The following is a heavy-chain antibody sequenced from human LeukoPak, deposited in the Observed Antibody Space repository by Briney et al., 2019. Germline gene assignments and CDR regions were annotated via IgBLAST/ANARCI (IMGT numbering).Heavy chain of an antibody. V-gene: IGHV1-18*01. D-gene: IGHD1-26*01. J-gene: IGHJ1*01. CDR1: GYTFTSYG. CDR3: ATAQWELLPFQH. CDR2: ISAYNGNT. Sequence: ASVKVSCKASGYTFTSYGISWVRQAPGQGLEGMGWISAYNGNTNYAQKLQGRVTITTDTATSTTYMELRRLRSEDTAVYYCATAQWELLPFQHRGQGTLRTVS.